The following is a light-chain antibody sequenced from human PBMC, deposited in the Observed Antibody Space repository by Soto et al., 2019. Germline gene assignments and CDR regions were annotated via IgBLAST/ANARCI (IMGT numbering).Light chain of an antibody. J-gene: IGKJ1*01. Sequence: STLAASIGDRVTITCRASQSISDRLAWYQQKPGKAPKLLIYYASHLASGVPSSFSASGSGTDFTLTISSLQPDDFATYYCQQYSRSKTFGQGTKVDIK. CDR1: QSISDR. V-gene: IGKV1-5*03. CDR3: QQYSRSKT. CDR2: YAS.